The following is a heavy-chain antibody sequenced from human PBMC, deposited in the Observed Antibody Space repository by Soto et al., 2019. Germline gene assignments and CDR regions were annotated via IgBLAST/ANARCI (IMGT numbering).Heavy chain of an antibody. J-gene: IGHJ4*01. V-gene: IGHV3-23*01. Sequence: PGGSLRLSCAASGFTLSNFAMSWVRQAPGKGPEWVAVISDRGGSTDYAASVKGRFTISRDNSNNTVYLQMNNLRAEDTAVYYCARDEYYYASSGYYRFDQWGHGTLVTVSS. CDR1: GFTLSNFA. CDR3: ARDEYYYASSGYYRFDQ. D-gene: IGHD3-22*01. CDR2: ISDRGGST.